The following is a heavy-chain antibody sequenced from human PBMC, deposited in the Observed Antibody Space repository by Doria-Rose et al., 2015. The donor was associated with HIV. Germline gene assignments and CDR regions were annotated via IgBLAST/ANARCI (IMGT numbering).Heavy chain of an antibody. Sequence: VQLQESGPGLVWPSQTLSLTCTVSGDSISSGDSFWSWIRQPPGKGPEWIGYISSSGTTYYYPSLRGRLTISLDASKNQFSLNLNSVTAADTAVYYCARARNYGFPHFFDFWGQGTLVTVSP. D-gene: IGHD3-10*01. V-gene: IGHV4-30-4*01. CDR2: ISSSGTT. CDR1: GDSISSGDSF. CDR3: ARARNYGFPHFFDF. J-gene: IGHJ4*02.